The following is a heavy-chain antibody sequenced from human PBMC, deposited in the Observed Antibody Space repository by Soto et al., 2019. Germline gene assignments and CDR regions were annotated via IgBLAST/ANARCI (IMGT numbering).Heavy chain of an antibody. J-gene: IGHJ4*02. Sequence: QVHLQESGPGLVKPSGTLSLTCAVSGGSISSSNWWSWVRQPPGKGLEWIGKIYLSESTNFNPSLKSRVTMSIDKSKNQFSLKLVSVTAADTAIYYCAGGYDSSSPFDYWGQGTLVTVSS. D-gene: IGHD3-22*01. CDR3: AGGYDSSSPFDY. V-gene: IGHV4-4*02. CDR2: IYLSEST. CDR1: GGSISSSNW.